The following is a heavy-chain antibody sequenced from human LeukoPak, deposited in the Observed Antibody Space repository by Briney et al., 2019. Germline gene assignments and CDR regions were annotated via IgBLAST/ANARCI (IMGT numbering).Heavy chain of an antibody. CDR3: AKSYDYVWGSYRSSGYYFDY. Sequence: GGSLRLSCAASGFTFRSYVMSWVRQAPGKGLEWVSAISGSGGSTYYADSVKGRFTISRDNSKNTLYLQMNSLRAEDTAVYYCAKSYDYVWGSYRSSGYYFDYWGQETLVTVSS. D-gene: IGHD3-16*02. CDR1: GFTFRSYV. J-gene: IGHJ4*02. V-gene: IGHV3-23*01. CDR2: ISGSGGST.